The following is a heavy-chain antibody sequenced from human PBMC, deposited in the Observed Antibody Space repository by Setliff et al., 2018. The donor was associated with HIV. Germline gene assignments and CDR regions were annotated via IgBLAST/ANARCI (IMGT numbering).Heavy chain of an antibody. CDR3: ARGKGVGGVIITGGLDV. D-gene: IGHD3-10*01. CDR2: INPNSGGT. Sequence: ASVKVSCKASGYIFTDYYMHWVRQAPGQGLGWMGRINPNSGGTNYAQKFQGRVTMTRDTSISTAYTELSSLRSEDTAVYYCARGKGVGGVIITGGLDVWGQGTTVTVSS. J-gene: IGHJ6*02. CDR1: GYIFTDYY. V-gene: IGHV1-2*06.